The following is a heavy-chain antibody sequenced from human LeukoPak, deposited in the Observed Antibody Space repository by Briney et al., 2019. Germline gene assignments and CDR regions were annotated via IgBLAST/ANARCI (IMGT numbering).Heavy chain of an antibody. CDR3: AKDYYGSGSSKNWFDP. J-gene: IGHJ5*02. CDR2: ISWNSGSI. CDR1: GFTFDDYA. D-gene: IGHD3-10*01. V-gene: IGHV3-9*01. Sequence: PGGSLRLSCAASGFTFDDYAMHWVRQAPGKGLEWVSGISWNSGSIGYADSVKGRFTISRDNAKNSLYLQMNSLRAEDTALYYCAKDYYGSGSSKNWFDPWGQGTLVTVSS.